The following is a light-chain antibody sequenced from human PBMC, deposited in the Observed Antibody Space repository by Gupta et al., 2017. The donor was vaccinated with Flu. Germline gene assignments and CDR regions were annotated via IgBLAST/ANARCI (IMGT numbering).Light chain of an antibody. CDR2: GVN. CDR1: TRDVGANNY. CDR3: SSYRSSSTSFF. J-gene: IGLJ1*01. Sequence: QSALTQPASVSGSPGQSIAISCTGTTRDVGANNYVSWYQQPPGKAPKVMIYGVNNRPSGVSDRFSGSKSGNTASLTISGLQAEDEADYYCSSYRSSSTSFFFGTGTKVTVL. V-gene: IGLV2-14*01.